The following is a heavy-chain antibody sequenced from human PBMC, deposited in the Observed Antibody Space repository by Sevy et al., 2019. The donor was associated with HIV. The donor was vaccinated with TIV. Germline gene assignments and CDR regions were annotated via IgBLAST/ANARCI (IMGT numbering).Heavy chain of an antibody. CDR1: GFSISDYY. CDR2: ISSNSDTI. J-gene: IGHJ6*02. D-gene: IGHD4-17*01. Sequence: GGSLRLSCAASGFSISDYYMSWIRQAPGKGPQWISYISSNSDTIYYTDSVKGRFTISRDNAKNSLYLQMSSLRAEDTAIYYCARDHVKDGDLGDYYYYTMDVWGRGTTVTVSS. CDR3: ARDHVKDGDLGDYYYYTMDV. V-gene: IGHV3-11*01.